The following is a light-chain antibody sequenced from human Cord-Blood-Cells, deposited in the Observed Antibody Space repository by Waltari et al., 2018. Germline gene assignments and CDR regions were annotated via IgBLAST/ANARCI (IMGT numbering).Light chain of an antibody. J-gene: IGKJ2*03. CDR1: QDISNY. CDR2: DAS. CDR3: QQYDNLRYS. Sequence: DIQMTQSPSSLSASVGDRVTITCQASQDISNYLNWYQQNTGKATKLLIYDASNFETGVPSRFSGSGSVTDFTFPISSLQPEDIATYYCQQYDNLRYSFGQGTKLETK. V-gene: IGKV1-33*01.